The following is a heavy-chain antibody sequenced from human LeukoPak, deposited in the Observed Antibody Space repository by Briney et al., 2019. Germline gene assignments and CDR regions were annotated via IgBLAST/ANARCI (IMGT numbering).Heavy chain of an antibody. CDR2: IYYSGST. CDR3: ARVRRKVFGYSGYDRPYYFDY. V-gene: IGHV4-31*03. J-gene: IGHJ4*02. CDR1: GGSISSGGYY. Sequence: SQTLSLTCTVSGGSISSGGYYWSWIRQHPGKGLGWIGYIYYSGSTYYNPSLKSRVTISVDTSKNQFSLKLSSVTAADTAVYYCARVRRKVFGYSGYDRPYYFDYWGQGTLVTVSS. D-gene: IGHD5-12*01.